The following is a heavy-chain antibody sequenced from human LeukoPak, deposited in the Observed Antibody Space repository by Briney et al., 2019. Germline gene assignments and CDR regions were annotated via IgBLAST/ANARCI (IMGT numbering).Heavy chain of an antibody. J-gene: IGHJ4*02. Sequence: GGSLRLSCAASGFTFSSSAMSWVRQAPGKGLEWASAIGGRGGNTHYADSVKGRCTISRDNSKNTVYLQMNRLSAEDTAVYYCAKHRGYDNSNYFDYWGQGTLVTVSS. D-gene: IGHD4-11*01. CDR3: AKHRGYDNSNYFDY. V-gene: IGHV3-23*01. CDR1: GFTFSSSA. CDR2: IGGRGGNT.